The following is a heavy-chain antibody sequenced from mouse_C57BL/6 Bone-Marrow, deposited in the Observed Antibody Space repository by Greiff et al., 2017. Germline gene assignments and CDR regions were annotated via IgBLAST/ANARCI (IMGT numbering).Heavy chain of an antibody. V-gene: IGHV1-50*01. Sequence: VQLQQPGAELVKPGASVKLSCKASGYTFTSYWMQWVKQRPGQGLEWIGEIDPSDSYTNYNQKFKGKATLTVDTSSSTAYMQLSSLTSEDSAVYYCARTGGTAYFDVWGTGTTVTVSS. CDR2: IDPSDSYT. CDR3: ARTGGTAYFDV. J-gene: IGHJ1*03. CDR1: GYTFTSYW. D-gene: IGHD4-1*01.